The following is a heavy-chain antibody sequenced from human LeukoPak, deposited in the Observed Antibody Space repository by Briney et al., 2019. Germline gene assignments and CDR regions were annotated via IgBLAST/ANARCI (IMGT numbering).Heavy chain of an antibody. CDR3: AKDDDWGRYKH. D-gene: IGHD3-16*01. CDR2: ISGSGINT. Sequence: GSLRLSCAASGFTFRNYAVSWVRQAPGKGLERVSAISGSGINTYYADSVKGRFTISRDNSKNTQSLQMNSLRAEDTAVYYCAKDDDWGRYKHWGQGTLVTVSS. V-gene: IGHV3-23*01. J-gene: IGHJ1*01. CDR1: GFTFRNYA.